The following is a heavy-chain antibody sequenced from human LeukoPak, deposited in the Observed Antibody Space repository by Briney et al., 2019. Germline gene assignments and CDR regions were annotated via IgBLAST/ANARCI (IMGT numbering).Heavy chain of an antibody. D-gene: IGHD2-15*01. J-gene: IGHJ6*02. CDR3: ARGLGYCSGGSCYALYYYYAMDV. CDR1: GGTFSSYA. CDR2: IIPIFGTA. V-gene: IGHV1-69*13. Sequence: ASVKVSCKASGGTFSSYAISWVRQAPGQGLEWMGGIIPIFGTANYAQKFQGRVTITADESTSTAYMELSSLRSEDTAVYYCARGLGYCSGGSCYALYYYYAMDVWGQGTTVTVCS.